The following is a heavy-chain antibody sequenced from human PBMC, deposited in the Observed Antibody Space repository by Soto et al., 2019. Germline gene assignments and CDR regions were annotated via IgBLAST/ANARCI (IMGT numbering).Heavy chain of an antibody. CDR2: ISVTGSGT. J-gene: IGHJ4*02. CDR1: GFTFSSYD. D-gene: IGHD4-17*01. Sequence: EVQLLESGGGLVQPGGSLGLSCAASGFTFSSYDMSWVRQAPGKGLEYVSSISVTGSGTYYADSVTGRFTISRDNSKNTLHPQMNTLRGEDTAVYYCARTTTTKSRDYWGPGTLVTFS. CDR3: ARTTTTKSRDY. V-gene: IGHV3-23*01.